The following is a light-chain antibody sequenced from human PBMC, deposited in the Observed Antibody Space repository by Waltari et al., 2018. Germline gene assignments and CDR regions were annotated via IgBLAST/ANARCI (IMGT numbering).Light chain of an antibody. CDR2: DVR. CDR1: TNDIGTYDY. CDR3: SSYTSTSTLVV. J-gene: IGLJ2*01. V-gene: IGLV2-14*03. Sequence: QSALTQPASVSGSPGQSITISCSGTTNDIGTYDYVSWYQPHPGKAPKLIIYDVRHRPSGVSSRFSGSKSGNTASLTVSGLQAEDEADYYCSSYTSTSTLVVFGGGTKLTVL.